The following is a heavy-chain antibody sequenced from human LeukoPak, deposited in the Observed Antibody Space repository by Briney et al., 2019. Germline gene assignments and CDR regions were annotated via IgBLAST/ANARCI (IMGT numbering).Heavy chain of an antibody. V-gene: IGHV4-61*02. CDR1: GGSVSNGAYY. Sequence: SETPSLTCTVSGGSVSNGAYYWSWIRQPAGKGLEWIGRIYISGRTNYNPSLKSRVTISMDTSKSHFSLKLSSMTAADTAVYFCARGSGYYYMDVWGKGTTVTVSS. CDR2: IYISGRT. CDR3: ARGSGYYYMDV. J-gene: IGHJ6*03. D-gene: IGHD3-16*01.